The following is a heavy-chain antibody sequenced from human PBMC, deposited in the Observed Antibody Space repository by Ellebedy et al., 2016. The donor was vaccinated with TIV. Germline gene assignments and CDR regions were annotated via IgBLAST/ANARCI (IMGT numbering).Heavy chain of an antibody. CDR1: GFTFSSYW. Sequence: GGSLRLSXAASGFTFSSYWMHWVRHAPGKGLVLVSRINKDGSSTNYADSVKGRFTISRDNAQNTLSLQMDSLRVEDTAVYYCARDRVGGFDHWGQGTLVTVSS. V-gene: IGHV3-74*01. J-gene: IGHJ5*02. D-gene: IGHD1-26*01. CDR3: ARDRVGGFDH. CDR2: INKDGSST.